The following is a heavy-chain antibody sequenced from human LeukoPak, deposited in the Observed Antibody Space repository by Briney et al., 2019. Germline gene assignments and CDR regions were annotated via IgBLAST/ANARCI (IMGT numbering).Heavy chain of an antibody. CDR3: ARSVFVVPGALDH. CDR2: ISSSGSTT. D-gene: IGHD2-2*01. J-gene: IGHJ4*02. CDR1: GFRFSDYY. Sequence: GGSLRLSCAASGFRFSDYYMSWIRQAPGEGLGGGSYISSSGSTTYYAESVKGRFTISRDSAKRSLFLQLNSLRAEHTAVYYCARSVFVVPGALDHWGQGILVTVSS. V-gene: IGHV3-11*04.